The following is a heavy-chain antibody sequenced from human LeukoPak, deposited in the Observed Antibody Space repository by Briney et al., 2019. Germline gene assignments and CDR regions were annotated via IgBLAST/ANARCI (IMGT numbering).Heavy chain of an antibody. J-gene: IGHJ6*03. CDR3: ARARYYDRWAAYYYYYMDV. CDR2: IYTSGST. CDR1: GGSISSYY. Sequence: SETLSLTCTVSGGSISSYYWSWIRQPPGKGLEWIGRIYTSGSTNYNPSLKSRVTISVDTSKNQFSLKLSSVTAADTAVYYCARARYYDRWAAYYYYYMDVWGKGTTVTISS. D-gene: IGHD3-22*01. V-gene: IGHV4-4*08.